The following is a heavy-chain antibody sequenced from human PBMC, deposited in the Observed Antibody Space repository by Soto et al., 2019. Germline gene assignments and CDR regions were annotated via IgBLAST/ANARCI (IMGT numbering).Heavy chain of an antibody. D-gene: IGHD3-3*01. Sequence: ASVKVSCKASGYTFTSYDINWVRQATGQGLEWMGWMNPNSGNTGYAQKFQGRVTMTRNTSISTAYMELSSLRSEDTAVYYCARGPVFSYDFWSGPSHMDVWGKGTTVTVSS. V-gene: IGHV1-8*01. CDR3: ARGPVFSYDFWSGPSHMDV. J-gene: IGHJ6*03. CDR2: MNPNSGNT. CDR1: GYTFTSYD.